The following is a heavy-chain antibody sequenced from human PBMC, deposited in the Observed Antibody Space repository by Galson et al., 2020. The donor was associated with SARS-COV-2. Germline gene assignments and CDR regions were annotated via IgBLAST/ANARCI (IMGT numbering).Heavy chain of an antibody. CDR3: ARTSSTGTREYYFGY. V-gene: IGHV4-30-4*02. CDR2: IHSTGNT. Sequence: SDTLSLTSALSGGSISTDDYYWTWIRQPPGTGLEWIGDIHSTGNTYYNPSLKSRVTTSIDTSKNQFSLKLTSVTTADTAVYFCARTSSTGTREYYFGYCGQVTLITGSS. J-gene: IGHJ4*02. CDR1: GGSISTDDYY. D-gene: IGHD4-17*01.